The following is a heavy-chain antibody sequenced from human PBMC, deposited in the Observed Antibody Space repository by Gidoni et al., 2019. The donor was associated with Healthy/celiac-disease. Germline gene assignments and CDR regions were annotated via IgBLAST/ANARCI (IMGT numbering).Heavy chain of an antibody. CDR1: GGSFSGYY. Sequence: QVQLQQWGAGLLKPSETLSLTCAVYGGSFSGYYWSWIRQPPGKGLAWIGEINHSGSTNYNPSLKSRVTISVDTSKNQFSLKLSSVTAADTAVYYCARDKTNDYVWGSYRYTTRFDYWGQGTLVTVSS. J-gene: IGHJ4*02. V-gene: IGHV4-34*01. CDR2: INHSGST. CDR3: ARDKTNDYVWGSYRYTTRFDY. D-gene: IGHD3-16*02.